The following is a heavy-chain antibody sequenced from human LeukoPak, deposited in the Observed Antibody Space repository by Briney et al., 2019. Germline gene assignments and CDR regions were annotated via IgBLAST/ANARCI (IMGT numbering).Heavy chain of an antibody. CDR2: IYSGGST. D-gene: IGHD6-19*01. V-gene: IGHV3-53*01. CDR1: GFTVSSNY. CDR3: ARVYKWLVLTFYYYYMDV. Sequence: GGSLRLSCAASGFTVSSNYMSWVRQAPGKGLEGVSVIYSGGSTYYADSVTGRFTISRDNSKNTLYLQMNSLRAEDTAVYYCARVYKWLVLTFYYYYMDVWGKGTTVTVSS. J-gene: IGHJ6*03.